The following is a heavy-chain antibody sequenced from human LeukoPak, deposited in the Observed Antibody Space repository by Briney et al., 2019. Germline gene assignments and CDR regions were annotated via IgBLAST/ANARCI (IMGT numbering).Heavy chain of an antibody. CDR3: ASGDLYYFDY. J-gene: IGHJ4*02. CDR2: IYHSGST. CDR1: GGSISSSNW. Sequence: SGTLSLTCAVSGGSISSSNWWSWVRQPPGKGLEWIGGIYHSGSTNYNPSLKSRVTISIDMSKNQFSLKLSSVTAADTAIYYCASGDLYYFDYWGQGTLVTVSS. D-gene: IGHD4-17*01. V-gene: IGHV4-4*02.